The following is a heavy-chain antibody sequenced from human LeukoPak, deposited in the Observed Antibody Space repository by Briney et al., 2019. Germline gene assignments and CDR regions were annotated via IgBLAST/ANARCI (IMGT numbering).Heavy chain of an antibody. J-gene: IGHJ4*02. CDR3: AKKYDILTGPNYFDY. D-gene: IGHD3-9*01. CDR1: GFTFSSYG. Sequence: PGRSLRLSCAASGFTFSSYGMHWVRQAPGKGLEWVAVIWYDGSNEYYADSVKGRFTISRDNSKNTLYLQMNSLRAEDTAVYYCAKKYDILTGPNYFDYWGQGTLVTVSS. CDR2: IWYDGSNE. V-gene: IGHV3-33*06.